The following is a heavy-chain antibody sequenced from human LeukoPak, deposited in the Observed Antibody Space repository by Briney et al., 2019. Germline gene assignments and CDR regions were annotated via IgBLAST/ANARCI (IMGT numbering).Heavy chain of an antibody. CDR3: ARSYVSSVVFSGFDY. J-gene: IGHJ4*02. CDR2: ISGSGGST. D-gene: IGHD3-16*01. CDR1: GFTFSSYA. V-gene: IGHV3-23*01. Sequence: GGSLRLSCAASGFTFSSYAMSWVRQAPGKGLEWVSAISGSGGSTYYADSVKGRFTISRDNSKNTLYLQMNGLRPEDTALYYCARSYVSSVVFSGFDYWGQGVLVTVSS.